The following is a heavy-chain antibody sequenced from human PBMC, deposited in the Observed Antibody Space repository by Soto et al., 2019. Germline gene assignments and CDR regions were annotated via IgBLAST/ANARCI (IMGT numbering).Heavy chain of an antibody. CDR1: GGSITSGDSY. CDR3: ARYYGSANWFDP. V-gene: IGHV4-31*03. Sequence: SETLSLTCTLTGGSITSGDSYWSWIRQHPEKGLEWIGYIFYIGTPYYNPSLKSRVTLSVDTSKNQFSLKLNSVTAADTAVYYCARYYGSANWFDPWGQGIQVTVSS. CDR2: IFYIGTP. D-gene: IGHD3-10*01. J-gene: IGHJ5*02.